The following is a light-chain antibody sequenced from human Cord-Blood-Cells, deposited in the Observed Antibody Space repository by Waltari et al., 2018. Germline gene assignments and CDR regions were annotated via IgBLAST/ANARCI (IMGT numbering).Light chain of an antibody. CDR2: GAS. CDR3: QQYNNWPRT. Sequence: ELVMTQPPATLSVSPGERATISCRASQSVSINLAWYQQKPGQAPRLLIYGASTSATGIPARFSGSGSGTEFTLTISSLQSEDFAVYYCQQYNNWPRTFGQGTKVEIK. CDR1: QSVSIN. V-gene: IGKV3-15*01. J-gene: IGKJ1*01.